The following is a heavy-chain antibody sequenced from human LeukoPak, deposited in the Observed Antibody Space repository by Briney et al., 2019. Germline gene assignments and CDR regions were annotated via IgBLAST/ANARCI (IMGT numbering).Heavy chain of an antibody. Sequence: GRSLTLSCAPAGFPFSRFVMHGLRQAPDKGLLWVALIWYDGSNKFNGDSVRARFTISKDYSKNTLYLEMDSLRAEDRAVYYCARESGSHYQELDYWGQGILVTVSS. CDR1: GFPFSRFV. CDR3: ARESGSHYQELDY. D-gene: IGHD1-26*01. J-gene: IGHJ4*02. CDR2: IWYDGSNK. V-gene: IGHV3-33*01.